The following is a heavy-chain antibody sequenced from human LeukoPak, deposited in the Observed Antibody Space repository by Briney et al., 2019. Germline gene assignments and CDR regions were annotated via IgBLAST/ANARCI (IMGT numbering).Heavy chain of an antibody. CDR3: ARMTTVTTGIDH. CDR2: IYYSGST. J-gene: IGHJ4*02. CDR1: GGSVSSGNYY. D-gene: IGHD4-17*01. V-gene: IGHV4-61*01. Sequence: PSETLSLTCTVSGGSVSSGNYYWSWIRQPPGKGLEWIGYIYYSGSTNYNPSLKSRVTISVDTSKNQFSLKLSSVTAADTAVYYCARMTTVTTGIDHWGQGTLATVSS.